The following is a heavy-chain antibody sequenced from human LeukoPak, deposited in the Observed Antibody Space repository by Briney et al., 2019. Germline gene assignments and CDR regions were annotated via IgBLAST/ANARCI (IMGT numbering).Heavy chain of an antibody. J-gene: IGHJ4*02. D-gene: IGHD3-9*01. CDR2: INHRGRT. Sequence: SETLSLTCTVSGGSISTSNYYWGWIGQPPGKGLEWIGEINHRGRTNYNPSLKSRVTISADTSKNQFSLKLSSVTAADTAVYYCARLRELTGTWALDYWGQGTLVTVSS. CDR1: GGSISTSNYY. CDR3: ARLRELTGTWALDY. V-gene: IGHV4-39*07.